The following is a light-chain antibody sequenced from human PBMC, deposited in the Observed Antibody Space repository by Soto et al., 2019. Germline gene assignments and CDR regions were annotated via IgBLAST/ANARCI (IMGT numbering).Light chain of an antibody. V-gene: IGKV3-20*01. CDR3: QQYGRSPLT. Sequence: EIVLTQSPDTLSLSPGERATLSCRASQSVRNKYLAWYQQKPGQAPRFLIYDASSRATVIPDRVSGSGSGTDFTLTISRLEPEDFAVYYCQQYGRSPLTFGGGTKVEIK. J-gene: IGKJ4*01. CDR2: DAS. CDR1: QSVRNKY.